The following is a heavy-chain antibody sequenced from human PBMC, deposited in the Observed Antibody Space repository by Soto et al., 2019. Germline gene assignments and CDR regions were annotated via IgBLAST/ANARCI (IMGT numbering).Heavy chain of an antibody. CDR3: ARATVVVPAVSNWFDP. D-gene: IGHD2-2*01. CDR1: GFTFSSYW. V-gene: IGHV3-7*01. CDR2: IKQDGSEK. J-gene: IGHJ5*02. Sequence: EVQLVESGGGLVQPGGSLRLSCAASGFTFSSYWMSWVRQAPGKGLEWVANIKQDGSEKYYVDSVKGRFTISRDNAKNSLYLQMNSLRAEDTAVYYCARATVVVPAVSNWFDPWGKGTLVTVYS.